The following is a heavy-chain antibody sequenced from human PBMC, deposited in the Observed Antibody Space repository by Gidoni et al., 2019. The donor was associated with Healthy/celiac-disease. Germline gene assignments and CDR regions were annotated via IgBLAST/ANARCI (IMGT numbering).Heavy chain of an antibody. CDR3: ARDHVAAAGSVDY. Sequence: EVQLVETGGGLMQPGGSLRLSCAASGFTVSSNYMSWVRQAPGKGLEWVSVIYSGGSTYYEDSVKGRFTISRDNSKNTLYLQMNSLRAEDTAVYYCARDHVAAAGSVDYWGQGTLVTVSS. CDR2: IYSGGST. V-gene: IGHV3-53*02. CDR1: GFTVSSNY. D-gene: IGHD6-13*01. J-gene: IGHJ4*02.